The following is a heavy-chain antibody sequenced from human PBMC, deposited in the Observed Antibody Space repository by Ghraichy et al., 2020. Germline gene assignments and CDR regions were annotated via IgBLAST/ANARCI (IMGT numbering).Heavy chain of an antibody. CDR1: RFTFSNYW. Sequence: LSLTCAASRFTFSNYWMHWVRQAPGKGLVWVSRINSDGSSTNYADSVKGRFTISRDNAKNTLYLQINSLRAEDTAVYYCARGSAYYDFWSGSQNPSDYWGQGTLVTVSS. CDR2: INSDGSST. V-gene: IGHV3-74*01. D-gene: IGHD3-3*01. CDR3: ARGSAYYDFWSGSQNPSDY. J-gene: IGHJ4*02.